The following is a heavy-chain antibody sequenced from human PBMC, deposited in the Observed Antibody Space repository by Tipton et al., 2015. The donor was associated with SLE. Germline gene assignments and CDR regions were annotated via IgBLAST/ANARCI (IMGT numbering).Heavy chain of an antibody. CDR1: GGSLSSGSQY. J-gene: IGHJ5*02. D-gene: IGHD4/OR15-4a*01. CDR2: IDTSGAT. CDR3: ARGGYSAGPFDP. Sequence: TLSLTCTVSGGSLSSGSQYWSWIRQPAGKGLEGIGGIDTSGATIYNPSLKSRVTMSKDTSKNQFSLKLSSVTAADSALYFCARGGYSAGPFDPWGQGILVTVSS. V-gene: IGHV4-61*02.